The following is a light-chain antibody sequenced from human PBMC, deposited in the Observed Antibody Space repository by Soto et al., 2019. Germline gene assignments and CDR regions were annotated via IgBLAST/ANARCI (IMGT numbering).Light chain of an antibody. V-gene: IGKV3-20*01. Sequence: EIVLTQSPGTLSLSPGERATLSCRASQSVSSSYLAWYQQKPGQAPRLLIYGASSRATGIPDRFSGSGSGTDFTLTISRLEPEDFAVYYCHQYGSSPYTFCQGTKVEIK. CDR3: HQYGSSPYT. J-gene: IGKJ2*01. CDR1: QSVSSSY. CDR2: GAS.